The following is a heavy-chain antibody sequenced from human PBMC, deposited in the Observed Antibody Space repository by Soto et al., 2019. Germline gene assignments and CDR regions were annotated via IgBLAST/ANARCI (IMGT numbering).Heavy chain of an antibody. CDR3: VRGRPAMPLICHY. Sequence: EVQLVESGGGLVQPGGSLRLSCAASGFTFSSYWMHWVRQAPGKGLVWVSRINSHESGTTYADSVKGRFTISSDNAKNTLYLQMDSPSAEDTVVYYGVRGRPAMPLICHYWGQGTLV. CDR2: INSHESGT. V-gene: IGHV3-74*01. J-gene: IGHJ4*02. CDR1: GFTFSSYW. D-gene: IGHD2-2*01.